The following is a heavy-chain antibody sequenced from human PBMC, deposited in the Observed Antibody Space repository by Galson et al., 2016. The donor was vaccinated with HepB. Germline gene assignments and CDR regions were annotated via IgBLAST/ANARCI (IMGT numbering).Heavy chain of an antibody. CDR2: IWNDGSYT. CDR1: GFTFNNHG. V-gene: IGHV3-33*06. D-gene: IGHD2-15*01. Sequence: SLRLSCAASGFTFNNHGMHWVRQAPGKGLEWVAAIWNDGSYTYYSDPVKGRFTISRDNFKNTEYLEMNSLSVEDTALYYCAKYYCTGFNCYVDGHYFDYWGQGMLVTVSS. J-gene: IGHJ4*02. CDR3: AKYYCTGFNCYVDGHYFDY.